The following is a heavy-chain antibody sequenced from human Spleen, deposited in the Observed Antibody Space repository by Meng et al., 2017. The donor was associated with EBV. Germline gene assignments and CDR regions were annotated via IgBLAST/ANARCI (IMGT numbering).Heavy chain of an antibody. CDR1: GGSVSSGSYY. V-gene: IGHV4-61*01. CDR3: ARDISGSHDY. J-gene: IGHJ4*02. D-gene: IGHD1-26*01. CDR2: IYYSGST. Sequence: QVQLQESGPGLVKPSETLSLNCPGSGGSVSSGSYYWSWIRQPPGKGLEWIGYIYYSGSTNYNPSLKSRVTISVDTSKNQFSLKLSSVTAADTAVYYCARDISGSHDYWGQGTLVTVSS.